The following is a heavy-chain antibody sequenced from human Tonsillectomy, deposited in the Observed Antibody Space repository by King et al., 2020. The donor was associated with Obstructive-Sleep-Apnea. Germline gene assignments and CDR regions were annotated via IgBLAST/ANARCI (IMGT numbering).Heavy chain of an antibody. CDR3: ATSIAVAGLVRFDP. CDR1: GGSITSGDYY. Sequence: PLQESGPGLVKPSQTLSLTCTVSGGSITSGDYYWSWIRQPPGKGLEWLGYVHRTGNTYYNPSLKSRLTISLDTSKNQFSLKLNSVTAADTAMYYCATSIAVAGLVRFDPWGQGTLVTVSS. CDR2: VHRTGNT. J-gene: IGHJ5*02. V-gene: IGHV4-30-4*01. D-gene: IGHD6-19*01.